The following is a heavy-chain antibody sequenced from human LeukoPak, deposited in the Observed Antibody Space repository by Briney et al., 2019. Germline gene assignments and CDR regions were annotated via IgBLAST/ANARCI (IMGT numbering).Heavy chain of an antibody. Sequence: GGSLRLSCAASGFTFSSYWMSWVRQAPGKGLEGVANIKQDGSEKHYVDSVTGRFTISRDKAKNSLYLQMNSLRAEDTAVYYCARDLSGVTGYTYGRGIDYWGQGTLVTVSS. D-gene: IGHD5-18*01. J-gene: IGHJ4*02. V-gene: IGHV3-7*01. CDR3: ARDLSGVTGYTYGRGIDY. CDR1: GFTFSSYW. CDR2: IKQDGSEK.